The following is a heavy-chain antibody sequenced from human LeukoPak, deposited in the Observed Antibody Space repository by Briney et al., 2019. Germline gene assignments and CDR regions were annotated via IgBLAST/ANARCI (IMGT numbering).Heavy chain of an antibody. Sequence: PSETLSLTCTVSGGSISSSSNYYWGWIRQPPGKGLEWIGNIYYSGNTYYNLYLKSRVTISVDTSKNQFSLKLTSMTAADTAVYYCARSWMVGGGAFDIWGRGTLVTVSS. V-gene: IGHV4-39*01. CDR1: GGSISSSSNYY. CDR2: IYYSGNT. CDR3: ARSWMVGGGAFDI. D-gene: IGHD1-26*01. J-gene: IGHJ3*02.